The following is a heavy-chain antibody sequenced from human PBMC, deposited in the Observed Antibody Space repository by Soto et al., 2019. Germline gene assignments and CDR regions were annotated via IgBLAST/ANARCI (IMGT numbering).Heavy chain of an antibody. CDR3: ARARATIAAAAIFDC. D-gene: IGHD6-13*01. CDR1: GGSRGDLY. Sequence: PSETLSLTCTVSGGSRGDLYGSWVRQAPGKGLEWIGEVYRTGSTNYNPSLESRVAVSIDKSKNQFSLKLTSVTAADTAVYYCARARATIAAAAIFDCWGQGTLVTVSS. CDR2: VYRTGST. J-gene: IGHJ4*02. V-gene: IGHV4-34*01.